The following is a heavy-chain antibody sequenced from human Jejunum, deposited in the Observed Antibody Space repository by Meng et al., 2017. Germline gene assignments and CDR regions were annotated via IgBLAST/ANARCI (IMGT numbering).Heavy chain of an antibody. CDR3: VRGEGSGWSPYRYDP. V-gene: IGHV4-61*03. CDR1: SVAVNSGNYY. Sequence: SETLSLTCTVSSVAVNSGNYYWGWIRQPPGKGLEWIGHIHYSGRTTYNPSLKSRVTISVDTSKKNFSLRLTSVTTADTAMYFCVRGEGSGWSPYRYDPWGQGILVTVSS. D-gene: IGHD6-19*01. CDR2: IHYSGRT. J-gene: IGHJ5*02.